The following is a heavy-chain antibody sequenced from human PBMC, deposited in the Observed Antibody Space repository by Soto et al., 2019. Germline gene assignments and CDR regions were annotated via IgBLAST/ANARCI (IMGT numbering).Heavy chain of an antibody. J-gene: IGHJ4*02. D-gene: IGHD6-19*01. CDR2: ISGSGGST. V-gene: IGHV3-23*01. CDR1: GFTFSSYA. Sequence: EVQLLESGGGLVQPGGSLRLSCAASGFTFSSYAMSWVRQAPGKGLEWVSAISGSGGSTYYADSVKGRFTISRDNSKNTLYLQMNSLRAEDTDVYYCEKDEGGAVAGTDYWRQGTLVTVSS. CDR3: EKDEGGAVAGTDY.